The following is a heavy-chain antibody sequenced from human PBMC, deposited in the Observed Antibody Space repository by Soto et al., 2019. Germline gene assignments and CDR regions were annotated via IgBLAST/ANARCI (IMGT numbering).Heavy chain of an antibody. D-gene: IGHD3-22*01. CDR2: ISRYGDIT. CDR3: AKDRYLDHDSRGYLFDN. Sequence: EVQLLESGGDLIQPGGSLRLSCAASGFTFNIYAMTWVRQAPGKGLEWVSAISRYGDITYYADSVEGRFSISRDNYKNPLDLQMNSLRAEDTAVYYCAKDRYLDHDSRGYLFDNWGQGTLVTVSS. CDR1: GFTFNIYA. J-gene: IGHJ4*02. V-gene: IGHV3-23*01.